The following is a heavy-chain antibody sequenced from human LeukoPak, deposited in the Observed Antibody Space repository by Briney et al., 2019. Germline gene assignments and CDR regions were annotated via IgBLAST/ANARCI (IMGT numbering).Heavy chain of an antibody. CDR3: ARVVKVSDI. J-gene: IGHJ3*02. CDR2: ISSSGSTT. Sequence: GGSLRLSCAASGFRFSDYGMHWVRQAPGKGLEWVSYISSSGSTTYYADSVKGRFTISRDNAKNSLYLQMNSLRAEDTAVYYCARVVKVSDIWGQGTMVTVSS. V-gene: IGHV3-11*01. CDR1: GFRFSDYG. D-gene: IGHD2-21*01.